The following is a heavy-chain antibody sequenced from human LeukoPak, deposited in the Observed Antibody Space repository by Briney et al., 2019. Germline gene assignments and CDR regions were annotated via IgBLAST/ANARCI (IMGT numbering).Heavy chain of an antibody. J-gene: IGHJ3*02. Sequence: GGSLRLSCAASGFTVSSNYMSWVRQAPGKGLEWVSVIYSGGSTYYADSVKGRFTVSRDNSKDTLYLQMNSLRAEDTAVYYCARAPFTYDSSGDSFDIWGQGTMVTVPS. D-gene: IGHD3-22*01. CDR3: ARAPFTYDSSGDSFDI. V-gene: IGHV3-66*01. CDR2: IYSGGST. CDR1: GFTVSSNY.